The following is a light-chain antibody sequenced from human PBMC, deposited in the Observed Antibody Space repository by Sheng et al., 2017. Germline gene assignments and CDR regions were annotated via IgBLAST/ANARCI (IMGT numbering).Light chain of an antibody. CDR3: SSYKSNSYV. V-gene: IGLV2-14*03. J-gene: IGLJ1*01. CDR2: AVS. Sequence: QSALTQPASVSGSPGQSITISCTGISSDIGGYNYVSWYQQHPGNAPRLIIYAVSNRPSGISNRFSGSKSGNTASLTIAGLQAEDEADYFCSSYKSNSYVLGNWDQGHR. CDR1: SSDIGGYNY.